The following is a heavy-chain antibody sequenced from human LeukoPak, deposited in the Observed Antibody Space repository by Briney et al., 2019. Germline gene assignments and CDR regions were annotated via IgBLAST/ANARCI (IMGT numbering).Heavy chain of an antibody. CDR3: AKVYDFWSGYSYYFDY. Sequence: GWSLRLSCAASGFTFSSYAMSWVRQAPGKGLEWVSAISGSGGSTYYADSVKGRFTISRDNSKNTLYLQMNSLRAEDTAVYYCAKVYDFWSGYSYYFDYWGQGTLVTVSS. D-gene: IGHD3-3*01. V-gene: IGHV3-23*01. CDR1: GFTFSSYA. CDR2: ISGSGGST. J-gene: IGHJ4*02.